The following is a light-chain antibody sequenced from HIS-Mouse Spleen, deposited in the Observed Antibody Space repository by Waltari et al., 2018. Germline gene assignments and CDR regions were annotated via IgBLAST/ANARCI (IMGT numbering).Light chain of an antibody. CDR1: SSDVGSYNL. J-gene: IGLJ3*02. CDR3: CSYAGSSTYWV. Sequence: QSALTQPASVSGSPGQSITISCTGTSSDVGSYNLVSWYQQHPGKAPKLMIYEGSKRPAVVSNCFSGSKSGNTASLTISGLQAEDEADYYCCSYAGSSTYWVFGGGTKLTVL. CDR2: EGS. V-gene: IGLV2-23*01.